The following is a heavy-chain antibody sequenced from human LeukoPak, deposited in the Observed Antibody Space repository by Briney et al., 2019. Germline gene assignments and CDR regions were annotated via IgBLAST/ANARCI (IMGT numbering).Heavy chain of an antibody. CDR2: ISAYNGNT. D-gene: IGHD3-10*01. CDR1: GYTFTSYG. J-gene: IGHJ3*02. V-gene: IGHV1-18*01. Sequence: ASVKVSCKASGYTFTSYGISWVRQAPGQGLEWMGWISAYNGNTNYAQKLQGRVTMTTDTSTSTAYMELRSLRSDDTAVHYCARGAYYYGSGSPDAFDIWGQGTMVTVSS. CDR3: ARGAYYYGSGSPDAFDI.